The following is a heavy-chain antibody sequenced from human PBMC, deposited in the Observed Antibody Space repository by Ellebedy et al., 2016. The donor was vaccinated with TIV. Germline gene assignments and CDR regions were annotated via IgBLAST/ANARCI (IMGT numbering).Heavy chain of an antibody. CDR3: AKPGIAGGGYYYYYYGMDV. CDR2: ISGSSGST. CDR1: GFTFSNYA. Sequence: GESLKISXAASGFTFSNYAMSWVRQAPGKGLEWVSTISGSSGSTYYADSVKGRFTIYRDNSKNTLYLQMNSLRAEDTAVYYCAKPGIAGGGYYYYYYGMDVWGQGTTVTVSS. J-gene: IGHJ6*02. D-gene: IGHD6-13*01. V-gene: IGHV3-23*01.